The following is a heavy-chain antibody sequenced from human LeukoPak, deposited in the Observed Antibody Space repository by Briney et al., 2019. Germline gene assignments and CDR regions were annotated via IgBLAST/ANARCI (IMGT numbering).Heavy chain of an antibody. J-gene: IGHJ5*02. D-gene: IGHD4-11*01. CDR3: ARESTVTKFNSFDP. V-gene: IGHV3-9*01. CDR1: GFTFDDYA. Sequence: QSGRSLRLSCAASGFTFDDYAMHWVRQAPGKGLEWVSGISCNSGSIGYAYSVKGRFTISRDNDKNSLYLQMNSLRAQDTALYYCARESTVTKFNSFDPWGQGTLVTVSS. CDR2: ISCNSGSI.